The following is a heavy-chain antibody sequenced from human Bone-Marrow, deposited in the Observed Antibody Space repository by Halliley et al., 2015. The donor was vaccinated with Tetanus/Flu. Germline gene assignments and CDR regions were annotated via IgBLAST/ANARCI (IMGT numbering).Heavy chain of an antibody. J-gene: IGHJ4*02. CDR1: GDTFTSYS. V-gene: IGHV1-69*01. CDR3: ARGLYNWVFDF. D-gene: IGHD1-1*01. Sequence: QLVQSGAEVKKPGSSVRVSCKASGDTFTSYSISWGRQAPGQGPEWMGGIIPRFGTKNYAQKFQGRVTITADGPMSTVYMDLSSLTSGGTATYYCARGLYNWVFDFWGQGSLVTVSS. CDR2: IIPRFGTK.